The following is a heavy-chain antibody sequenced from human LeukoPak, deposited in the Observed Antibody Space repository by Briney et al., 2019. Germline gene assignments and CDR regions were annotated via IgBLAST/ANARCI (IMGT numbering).Heavy chain of an antibody. V-gene: IGHV1-8*01. CDR1: GYTFTSYD. J-gene: IGHJ3*02. Sequence: ASVKVSCKASGYTFTSYDINWVRQATGQGLEWMGWMNPNSGNTGYAQKFQGRVTMTRNTSISTAYMELSSLRSEDTAVYYCATERSAAGTGAFDIWGQGTMVTVSS. CDR3: ATERSAAGTGAFDI. CDR2: MNPNSGNT. D-gene: IGHD6-13*01.